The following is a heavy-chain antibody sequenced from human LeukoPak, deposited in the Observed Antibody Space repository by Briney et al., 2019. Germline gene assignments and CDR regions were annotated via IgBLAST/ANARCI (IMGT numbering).Heavy chain of an antibody. CDR1: GFTFSSYG. CDR2: ISYDGSNK. V-gene: IGHV3-30*18. J-gene: IGHJ4*02. Sequence: GGSLRLSCAASGFTFSSYGMHWVRQAPGKGLEWVAVISYDGSNKYYADSVKGRFTISRDNSKNTLYLQMNSLRAEDTAVYYCAKDFLDYWGQGTLVTVSS. CDR3: AKDFLDY.